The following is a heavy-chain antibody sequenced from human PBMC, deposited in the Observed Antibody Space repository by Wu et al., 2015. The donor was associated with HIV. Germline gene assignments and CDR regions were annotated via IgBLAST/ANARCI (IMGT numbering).Heavy chain of an antibody. CDR1: GYTFNTYG. CDR3: ARDRYYHGSSAAYYFDQ. Sequence: QVQLVQSGPEVKRPGASVKLSCKASGYTFNTYGINWVRQAPGQGLEWMGWISASNGHTNFAPSFXGRVTMTTDTSTTTAYMELTSLTSDDTAVYYCARDRYYHGSSAAYYFDQWGQGTLVTISS. V-gene: IGHV1-18*01. D-gene: IGHD3-22*01. CDR2: ISASNGHT. J-gene: IGHJ4*02.